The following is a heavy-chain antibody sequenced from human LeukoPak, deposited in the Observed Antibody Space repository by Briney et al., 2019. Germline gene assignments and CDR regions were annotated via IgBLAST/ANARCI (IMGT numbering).Heavy chain of an antibody. CDR1: GFTFSSSV. V-gene: IGHV3-23*01. CDR3: AKGTSGSYLIDY. D-gene: IGHD1-26*01. J-gene: IGHJ4*02. Sequence: PGGSLRLSCAASGFTFSSSVMTWVRQAPGKGLEWVSGISGSGGTTTYADSVKGRFTISRDNSKNTLYLQMNSLRAEDTAVYYCAKGTSGSYLIDYWGQGTLVTVSS. CDR2: ISGSGGTT.